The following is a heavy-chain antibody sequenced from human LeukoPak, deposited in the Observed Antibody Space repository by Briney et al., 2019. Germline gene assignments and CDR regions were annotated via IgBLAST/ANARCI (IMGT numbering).Heavy chain of an antibody. D-gene: IGHD1-26*01. J-gene: IGHJ3*02. CDR3: ARETRGTAGAFDI. CDR2: IYTSGST. Sequence: SETLSLTCTVSGGSISSGSYYWSWSRQPAGKGLEWIGRIYTSGSTNYNPSLKSRVTISVDTSKNQFSLKLSSVTAADTAVYYCARETRGTAGAFDIWGQGTMVTVSS. V-gene: IGHV4-61*02. CDR1: GGSISSGSYY.